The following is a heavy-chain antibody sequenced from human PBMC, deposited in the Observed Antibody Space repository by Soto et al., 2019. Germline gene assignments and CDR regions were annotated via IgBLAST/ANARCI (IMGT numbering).Heavy chain of an antibody. V-gene: IGHV3-30*18. D-gene: IGHD3-10*01. CDR2: ISYDGSNK. CDR1: GVTFSRYG. Sequence: GGSLRLSSPASGVTFSRYGMHWFRQAPGKGLEWVAVISYDGSNKYYADSVKGRFTISRDNSKNTLYLQMNSLRAEDTAVYYCAKEVDVLLWFGELYGMDVWGQGTTVTVSS. J-gene: IGHJ6*02. CDR3: AKEVDVLLWFGELYGMDV.